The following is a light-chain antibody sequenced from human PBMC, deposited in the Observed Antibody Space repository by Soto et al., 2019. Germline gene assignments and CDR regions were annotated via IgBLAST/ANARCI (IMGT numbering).Light chain of an antibody. CDR1: QRVSRN. Sequence: EIVMTQSPATLSVSPGERATLSCRASQRVSRNLAWYQQKPGQAPRLLIYDASTRATGIPDRFSGSGSETEFTLTISSLQSEDYATYYCQQYNNWPPWTFGQGTKVDIK. J-gene: IGKJ1*01. V-gene: IGKV3-15*01. CDR3: QQYNNWPPWT. CDR2: DAS.